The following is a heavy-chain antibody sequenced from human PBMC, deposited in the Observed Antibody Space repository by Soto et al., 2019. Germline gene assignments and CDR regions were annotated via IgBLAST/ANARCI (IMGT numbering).Heavy chain of an antibody. V-gene: IGHV6-1*01. Sequence: HTLSLTCAISGDSVSSTTAAWNWIMQSPSSGLEWLGRTYYRSKWHNDYALSVKSRITINPDTSRNQFSLQLNSVTPEDTAVYFCARSQGFIDSWGQGILVTGSS. CDR3: ARSQGFIDS. CDR1: GDSVSSTTAA. J-gene: IGHJ4*02. CDR2: TYYRSKWHN. D-gene: IGHD2-15*01.